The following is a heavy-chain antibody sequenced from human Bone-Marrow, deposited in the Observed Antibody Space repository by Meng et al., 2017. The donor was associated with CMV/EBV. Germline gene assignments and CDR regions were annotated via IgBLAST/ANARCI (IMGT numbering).Heavy chain of an antibody. CDR1: GFTFSSYW. CDR2: INSDGSST. V-gene: IGHV3-74*01. CDR3: AKDNGGSYYYGMDV. J-gene: IGHJ6*02. D-gene: IGHD3-10*01. Sequence: GESLKISCAASGFTFSSYWMHWVRQAPGKGLAWVSRINSDGSSTSYADSVKGRFTISRDNAKNSLYLQMNSLRAEDMALYYCAKDNGGSYYYGMDVWGQGTTVTVSS.